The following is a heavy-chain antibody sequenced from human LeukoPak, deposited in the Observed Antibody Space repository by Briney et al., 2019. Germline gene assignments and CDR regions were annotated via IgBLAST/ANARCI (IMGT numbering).Heavy chain of an antibody. D-gene: IGHD3-3*01. Sequence: GGPLRLSCAASGFTVSSNYMSWVRQAPGKGLEWVSVIYSGGSTYYADSVKGRFTISRDNSKNTLYLQMNSLRAEDTAVYYCARGPHYDFWSGYYTGMDVWGQGTTVTVSS. CDR1: GFTVSSNY. J-gene: IGHJ6*02. V-gene: IGHV3-66*01. CDR2: IYSGGST. CDR3: ARGPHYDFWSGYYTGMDV.